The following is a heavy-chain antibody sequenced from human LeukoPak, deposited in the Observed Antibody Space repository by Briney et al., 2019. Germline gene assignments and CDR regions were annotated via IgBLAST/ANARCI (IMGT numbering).Heavy chain of an antibody. CDR2: INPDSGDT. V-gene: IGHV1-2*02. Sequence: GASVKVSCKTSGYTFTGYHMHWVRQAPGQGLEWMGWINPDSGDTNYAQKFQGRVTMTRDTSISTAYMDFSSLTSDDTAVYYCARVGTTDDFWGQGTLVTVSS. CDR1: GYTFTGYH. CDR3: ARVGTTDDF. J-gene: IGHJ4*02. D-gene: IGHD2/OR15-2a*01.